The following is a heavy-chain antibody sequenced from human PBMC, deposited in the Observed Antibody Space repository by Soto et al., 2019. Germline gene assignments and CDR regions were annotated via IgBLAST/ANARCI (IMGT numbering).Heavy chain of an antibody. CDR3: ARDYGSAVTDYYYGMDV. D-gene: IGHD3-10*01. Sequence: QVQLQESGPGLVKPSQTLSLTCTVSGGSISSGDYYWSWIRQPPGKVLEWIGYIYYSGSTYYNPSLKSRVTISVDTSKNQFSLKLSSVTAADTAVYYCARDYGSAVTDYYYGMDVWGQGTTVTVSS. J-gene: IGHJ6*02. V-gene: IGHV4-30-4*01. CDR2: IYYSGST. CDR1: GGSISSGDYY.